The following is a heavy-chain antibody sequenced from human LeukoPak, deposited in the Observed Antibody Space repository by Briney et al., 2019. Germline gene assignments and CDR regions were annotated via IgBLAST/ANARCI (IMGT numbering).Heavy chain of an antibody. CDR1: GGTFSSYA. CDR3: ARANYDFWSGYSTRNSYYYYMDV. CDR2: ILPIFGAA. Sequence: SVKVSCKASGGTFSSYAISWVRQAPGQGLEWMGGILPIFGAANYAQKFQGRVTITADESTSTAYMELSSLRSEDTAVYYCARANYDFWSGYSTRNSYYYYMDVWGKGTTVTVSS. D-gene: IGHD3-3*01. J-gene: IGHJ6*03. V-gene: IGHV1-69*13.